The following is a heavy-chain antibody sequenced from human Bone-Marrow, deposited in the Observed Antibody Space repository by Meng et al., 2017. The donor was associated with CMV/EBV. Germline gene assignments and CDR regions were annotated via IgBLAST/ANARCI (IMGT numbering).Heavy chain of an antibody. CDR3: ARGHGLGRFRGNWFDP. Sequence: ASVKVSCKASGYTFTSYYMHWVRQAPGQGLEWMGIINPSGGSTSYAQKFQGRVTVTRDTSTSTVYMELSSLRSVDTAVYYCARGHGLGRFRGNWFDPWAQGTLVTFSS. V-gene: IGHV1-46*01. J-gene: IGHJ5*02. CDR2: INPSGGST. CDR1: GYTFTSYY. D-gene: IGHD3-3*01.